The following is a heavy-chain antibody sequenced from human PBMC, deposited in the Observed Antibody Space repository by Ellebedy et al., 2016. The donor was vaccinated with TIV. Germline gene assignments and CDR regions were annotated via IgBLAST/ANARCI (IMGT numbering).Heavy chain of an antibody. V-gene: IGHV3-23*01. CDR3: AKGRGGGSDSSAPRYYFDY. CDR1: GFSFNSYA. J-gene: IGHJ4*02. CDR2: ISNTGSRT. Sequence: GESLKISCAASGFSFNSYAMSWVRQAPGKGLEWVSTISNTGSRTYYADSVEGRFIISRDNSKRTLFLQMNSLRAEDTDLYYCAKGRGGGSDSSAPRYYFDYWGLGTLVTVSS. D-gene: IGHD3-22*01.